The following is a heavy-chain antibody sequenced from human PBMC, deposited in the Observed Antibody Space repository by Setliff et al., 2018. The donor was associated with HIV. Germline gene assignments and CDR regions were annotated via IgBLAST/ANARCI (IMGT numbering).Heavy chain of an antibody. CDR2: IKSKTDGGTP. CDR3: STTTGNSYGSFDY. J-gene: IGHJ4*02. D-gene: IGHD5-18*01. CDR1: GFTFSNAW. Sequence: GGSLRLSCAASGFTFSNAWMSWVRQAPGKGLEWVGRIKSKTDGGTPDYAAHVKGRFTISRDDSKNTLYLHMNSLKIEDTGVYYCSTTTGNSYGSFDYWGLGTLVTVSS. V-gene: IGHV3-15*01.